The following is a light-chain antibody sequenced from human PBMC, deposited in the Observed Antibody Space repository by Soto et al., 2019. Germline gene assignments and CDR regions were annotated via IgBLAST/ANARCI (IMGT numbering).Light chain of an antibody. CDR3: QHYGTSAL. J-gene: IGKJ3*01. CDR1: ESVSTSY. V-gene: IGKV3-20*01. Sequence: EIVLTQSPGTLSLSPGERATLSCRASESVSTSYLAWYQQRPGQAPRLLIYGASGRATGIPDRFSVSASGTDFTLPISRLEPEDFAVYYWQHYGTSALFGPGTKVDIK. CDR2: GAS.